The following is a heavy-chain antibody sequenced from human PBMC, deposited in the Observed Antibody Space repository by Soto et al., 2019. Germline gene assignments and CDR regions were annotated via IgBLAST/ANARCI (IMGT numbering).Heavy chain of an antibody. CDR1: GFNFPTYA. V-gene: IGHV3-48*01. D-gene: IGHD4-17*01. J-gene: IGHJ4*02. Sequence: EVQLVESGGGLVQPGGSLRLSCAASGFNFPTYAMNWVRQAPGKGLEWLSFIHMTHNVIFYADSVRGRFTISRDNAKDSLYLQMNSLRVEDKAVYYCVSDPDGDLDFDYWGQGTLVTVSS. CDR2: IHMTHNVI. CDR3: VSDPDGDLDFDY.